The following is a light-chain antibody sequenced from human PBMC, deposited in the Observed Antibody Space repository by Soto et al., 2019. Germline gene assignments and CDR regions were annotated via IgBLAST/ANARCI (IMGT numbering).Light chain of an antibody. V-gene: IGKV3-20*01. Sequence: EIVLTQSPCTLSFSPLERSTLSCRASQSVSSSYLAWYQQKPGQAPRLLIYGASSRATGIPDRFSGSGSGTDSTLTISRLEPEDFAVYYCQQYGSSPWTFGQGTKVDIK. CDR3: QQYGSSPWT. CDR2: GAS. J-gene: IGKJ1*01. CDR1: QSVSSSY.